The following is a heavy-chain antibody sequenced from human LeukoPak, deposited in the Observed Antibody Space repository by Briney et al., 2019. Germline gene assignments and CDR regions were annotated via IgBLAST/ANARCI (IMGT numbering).Heavy chain of an antibody. CDR3: ALAAAATPIDY. V-gene: IGHV3-23*01. CDR1: GFTFSSYA. CDR2: ISGSGGST. Sequence: GGSLRLSCAASGFTFSSYAMSWVRQAPGKGLEWVSAISGSGGSTYYADSVKGRFTISRDNAKNSLYLQMNSLRAEDTAVYYCALAAAATPIDYWGQGTLVTVSS. J-gene: IGHJ4*02. D-gene: IGHD6-13*01.